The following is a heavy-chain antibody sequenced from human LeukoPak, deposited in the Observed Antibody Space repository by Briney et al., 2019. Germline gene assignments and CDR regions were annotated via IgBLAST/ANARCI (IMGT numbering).Heavy chain of an antibody. CDR1: GFTFSSFN. Sequence: PGGSLRLSCAASGFTFSSFNMNWVRHTPGKGLEWISYISSSSSTIYYADSVKGRFTISRDNAKNSLYLQMNSLRAEDTAVYYCARVVRGVIIVWGPGDYWGQGTLVTVSS. V-gene: IGHV3-48*01. D-gene: IGHD3-10*01. CDR2: ISSSSSTI. CDR3: ARVVRGVIIVWGPGDY. J-gene: IGHJ4*02.